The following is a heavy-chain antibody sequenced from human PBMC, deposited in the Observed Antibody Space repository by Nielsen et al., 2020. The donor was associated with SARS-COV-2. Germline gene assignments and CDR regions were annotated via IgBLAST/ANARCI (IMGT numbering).Heavy chain of an antibody. Sequence: GGSLRLSCAASGFTFDDYAMHWVRQAPGKGLEWVSGISWNSGSIGYADSVKGRFTISRDNAKNSLYLQMNSLRAEDTALYYCAKDNIIVAAGSGAFDSWGQGTMVTVSS. J-gene: IGHJ3*02. D-gene: IGHD6-13*01. CDR3: AKDNIIVAAGSGAFDS. CDR2: ISWNSGSI. CDR1: GFTFDDYA. V-gene: IGHV3-9*01.